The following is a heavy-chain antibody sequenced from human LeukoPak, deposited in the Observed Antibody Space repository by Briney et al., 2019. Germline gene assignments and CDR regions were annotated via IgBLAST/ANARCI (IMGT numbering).Heavy chain of an antibody. V-gene: IGHV4-4*02. CDR1: GGSITSTNY. Sequence: SGTLSLTCGVSGGSITSTNYWTWVRQPPGKGLEWIGEVNLQGSTNYNPSLMGRVAISVDMSENHISLQLTSVTAADTAVYYCARSRGYGGNPDFDYWGQGTLVTVSS. CDR2: VNLQGST. D-gene: IGHD4-23*01. J-gene: IGHJ4*02. CDR3: ARSRGYGGNPDFDY.